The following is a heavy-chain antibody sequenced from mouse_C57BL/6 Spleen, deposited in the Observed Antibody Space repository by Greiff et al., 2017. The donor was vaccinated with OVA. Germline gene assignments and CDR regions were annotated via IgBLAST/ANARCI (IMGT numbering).Heavy chain of an antibody. Sequence: EVQRVESGPGMVKPSQSLSLTCTVTGYSITSGYDWHWIRHFPGNKLEWMGYISYSGSTNYNPSLKSRISITHDTSKNHFFLKLNSVTTEDTATYYCARWLDYFDYWGQGTTLTVSS. CDR1: GYSITSGYD. V-gene: IGHV3-1*01. CDR2: ISYSGST. D-gene: IGHD2-2*01. J-gene: IGHJ2*01. CDR3: ARWLDYFDY.